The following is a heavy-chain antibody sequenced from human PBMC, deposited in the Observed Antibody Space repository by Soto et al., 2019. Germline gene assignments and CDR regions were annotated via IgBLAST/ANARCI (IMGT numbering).Heavy chain of an antibody. J-gene: IGHJ3*02. Sequence: GGYLRLSCSASGFTFSSYAMHWVRQAPGKGLEYVSAISSNGGSTYYADSVKGRFTISRDNSKNTLYLQMSSLRAEDTAVYYCAHYLGYSYGYRDHDAFDIWGQGTMVTVSS. CDR2: ISSNGGST. V-gene: IGHV3-64D*08. CDR3: AHYLGYSYGYRDHDAFDI. D-gene: IGHD5-18*01. CDR1: GFTFSSYA.